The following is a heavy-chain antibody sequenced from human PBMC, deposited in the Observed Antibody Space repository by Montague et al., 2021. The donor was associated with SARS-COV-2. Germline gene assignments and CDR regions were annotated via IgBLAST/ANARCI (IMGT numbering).Heavy chain of an antibody. V-gene: IGHV4-39*02. J-gene: IGHJ6*02. CDR3: ARISKLRESSSGNYYYHAMDV. CDR2: LYNGGTT. CDR1: GGSISSSTYY. Sequence: SETLSLTCNVSGGSISSSTYYWGWIRQPPGKGLEWIGNLYNGGTTYYSPSLKSRVTISVDTSKNHFSLNMASVTAADTAVYYCARISKLRESSSGNYYYHAMDVWGQGTTVTVSS. D-gene: IGHD3-16*01.